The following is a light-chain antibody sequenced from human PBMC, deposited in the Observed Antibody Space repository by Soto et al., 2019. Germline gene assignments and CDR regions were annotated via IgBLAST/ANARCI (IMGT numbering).Light chain of an antibody. CDR1: NIGSKS. V-gene: IGLV3-21*04. CDR3: QVWDSSSDLHVV. CDR2: YDS. Sequence: SYEVTQPPSVSVAPGKTARITCGGNNIGSKSVHWYQQKPGQAPVLVIYYDSDRPSGIPERFSGSNSGNTATLTISRVEAGDEADYYCQVWDSSSDLHVVFGGGTKLTVL. J-gene: IGLJ2*01.